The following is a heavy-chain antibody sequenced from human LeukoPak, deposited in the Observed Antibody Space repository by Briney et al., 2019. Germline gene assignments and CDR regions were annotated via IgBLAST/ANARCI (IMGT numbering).Heavy chain of an antibody. Sequence: SETLSLTYTVSGGSISNYYWSWIRQPPGKGLEWIGYIYYSGSTNYNPSLKSRVTISVDTSQRQFSLKLSSVTAADTAVYYCARLREDSYDYYGMDVWGQGTTVTVSS. CDR1: GGSISNYY. J-gene: IGHJ6*02. V-gene: IGHV4-59*08. CDR2: IYYSGST. CDR3: ARLREDSYDYYGMDV. D-gene: IGHD2-15*01.